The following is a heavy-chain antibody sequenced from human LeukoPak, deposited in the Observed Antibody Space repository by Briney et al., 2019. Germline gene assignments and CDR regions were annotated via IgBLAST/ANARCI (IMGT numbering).Heavy chain of an antibody. J-gene: IGHJ3*02. CDR1: GFAFSNYW. CDR3: ARGGGDHAFDI. Sequence: GGSLRLSCAASGFAFSNYWLHWVRQAPGKGLVWVSRINSDGSNSIYGDSVKGRFTISRDNAKNTLYLQLSSLRADVTAVYYCARGGGDHAFDIWGQGTMVTVST. D-gene: IGHD3-16*01. V-gene: IGHV3-74*01. CDR2: INSDGSNS.